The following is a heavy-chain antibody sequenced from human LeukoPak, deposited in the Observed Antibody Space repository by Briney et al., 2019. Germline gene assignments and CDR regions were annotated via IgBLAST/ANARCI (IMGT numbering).Heavy chain of an antibody. V-gene: IGHV4-59*02. D-gene: IGHD1-26*01. J-gene: IGHJ2*01. Sequence: PSETLSLTCIVSGSSVSTFCWSWLRQSPGTGLEWIGFVHDTGSTAYNPSLKSRVTISLETSKNQLSLMLTSVTAADTAMYYCARGSTDVYWYLDVWGRGTLVTVSS. CDR1: GSSVSTFC. CDR2: VHDTGST. CDR3: ARGSTDVYWYLDV.